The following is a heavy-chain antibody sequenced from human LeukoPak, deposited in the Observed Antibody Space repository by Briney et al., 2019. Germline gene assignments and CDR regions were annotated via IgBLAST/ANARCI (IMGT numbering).Heavy chain of an antibody. V-gene: IGHV4-4*09. J-gene: IGHJ4*02. CDR3: ARKGATYLFDH. CDR2: IHGSGST. D-gene: IGHD4/OR15-4a*01. Sequence: SETLSLTCTVSGGSMSSYHWSWIRQPPGKGLEWIGYIHGSGSTNYSPTLRSRVTISADTFRNQFSLRVSSVTAADTAVYYCARKGATYLFDHWGQGTLVNVSS. CDR1: GGSMSSYH.